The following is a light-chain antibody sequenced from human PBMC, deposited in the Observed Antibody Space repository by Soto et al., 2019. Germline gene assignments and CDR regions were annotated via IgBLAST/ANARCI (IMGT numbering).Light chain of an antibody. CDR1: QGVSTF. CDR2: FAS. CDR3: QQYNVYPFT. J-gene: IGKJ4*01. Sequence: DIQMTQSPSSLSASLGDRVTITCRPSQGVSTFLAWFQQKPGKAPKSLIYFASSLQSGVPSRFSGSGSGTDFTLTISSLQPEDFATYYCQQYNVYPFTFGGGTKVEIK. V-gene: IGKV1-16*01.